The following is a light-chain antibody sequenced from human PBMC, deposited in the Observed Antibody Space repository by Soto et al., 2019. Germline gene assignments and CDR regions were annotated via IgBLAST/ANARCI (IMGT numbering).Light chain of an antibody. CDR2: DAS. Sequence: EVALTQSPGTLSLSPGARANLSCRASQSIANNYLTWYQQKPGQAPRVLIYDASTRATGIPDRFSGSGSGTDFTLTISRLEPEDFAVYYCQQYGSSPWTFGQGTKVE. V-gene: IGKV3-20*01. CDR3: QQYGSSPWT. CDR1: QSIANNY. J-gene: IGKJ1*01.